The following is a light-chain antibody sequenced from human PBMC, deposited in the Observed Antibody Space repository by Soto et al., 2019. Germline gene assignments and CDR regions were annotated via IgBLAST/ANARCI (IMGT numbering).Light chain of an antibody. J-gene: IGKJ1*01. Sequence: DTQMTQSPSTLSASVGDRVTITCRASQSLSSWLAWYQQKPGKAPKLRVYKASSLKTGVPPRFSGSESGTEFSLTISSLQPDDFATYYCQQYNTYPWTFGQGTKVEFK. CDR2: KAS. CDR3: QQYNTYPWT. CDR1: QSLSSW. V-gene: IGKV1-5*03.